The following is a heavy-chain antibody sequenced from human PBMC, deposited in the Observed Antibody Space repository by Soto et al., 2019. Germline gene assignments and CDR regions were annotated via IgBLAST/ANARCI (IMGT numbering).Heavy chain of an antibody. CDR3: AKPSPGYCSGGSCYSGYLWYFDL. J-gene: IGHJ2*01. D-gene: IGHD2-15*01. CDR2: ISGSGGST. CDR1: GFTFSSYA. Sequence: EVQLLESGGGLVQPGGSLRLSCAASGFTFSSYAMSWVRQAPGKGLEWVSAISGSGGSTYYADSVKGRFTISRDNSKNTLYLQMNSLRAEDTAVYYCAKPSPGYCSGGSCYSGYLWYFDLWGRGTLVTVSS. V-gene: IGHV3-23*01.